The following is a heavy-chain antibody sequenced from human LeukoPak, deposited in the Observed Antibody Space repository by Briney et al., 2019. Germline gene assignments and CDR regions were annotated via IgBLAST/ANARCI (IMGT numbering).Heavy chain of an antibody. CDR3: ARDYDVLSGNYFDC. CDR1: GFTFSNYAM. J-gene: IGHJ4*02. Sequence: PGGSLRLSCAASGFTFSNYAMSWVRQAPGKGLEWIGEIYHSRSTNYNPSLGGRVTMSVDKSKNQFSLKLTSVTAADTAVYYCARDYDVLSGNYFDCWGQGTLVTVSS. V-gene: IGHV4-4*02. CDR2: IYHSRST. D-gene: IGHD3-9*01.